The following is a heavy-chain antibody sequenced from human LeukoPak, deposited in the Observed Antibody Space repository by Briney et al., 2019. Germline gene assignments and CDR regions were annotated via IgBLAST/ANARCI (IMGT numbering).Heavy chain of an antibody. V-gene: IGHV1-18*01. CDR1: GYTFTSYG. J-gene: IGHJ4*02. Sequence: GASVKVSCKASGYTFTSYGISWVRQAPGQGLEWMGWVSAYNGNTNYAQKFQGRVTMTRDTSTSTVYMELSSLRSEDTAVYYCARDNYYGSGSYNYWGQGTLVTVSS. CDR3: ARDNYYGSGSYNY. CDR2: VSAYNGNT. D-gene: IGHD3-10*01.